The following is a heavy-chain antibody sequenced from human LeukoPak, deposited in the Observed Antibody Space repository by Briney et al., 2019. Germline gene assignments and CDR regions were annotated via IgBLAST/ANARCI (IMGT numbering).Heavy chain of an antibody. J-gene: IGHJ4*02. V-gene: IGHV1-18*01. Sequence: ASAKVSCKASGYNFSTYAITWVRQVPGQAPEWMGWISAFNGNPNYARKLQGRVTMTTDTSTRTAYMDVRSLRSDDTAMYYCARTVGGSSYGYPNYYFDYWGQGTLVTVSS. CDR2: ISAFNGNP. D-gene: IGHD5-18*01. CDR1: GYNFSTYA. CDR3: ARTVGGSSYGYPNYYFDY.